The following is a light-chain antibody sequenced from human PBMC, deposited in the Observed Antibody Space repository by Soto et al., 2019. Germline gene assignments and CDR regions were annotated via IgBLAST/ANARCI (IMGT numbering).Light chain of an antibody. V-gene: IGKV3-15*01. Sequence: EIVMTQSPATLSVSPGERATLSCRASQSVSSNLAWYQQKPGQAPRPLIYGASTRATGIPARFSGSGSGTEFTLTITSLQSEDFAVYYCQQYYKWPQWTIGQGTKVDIK. J-gene: IGKJ1*01. CDR2: GAS. CDR1: QSVSSN. CDR3: QQYYKWPQWT.